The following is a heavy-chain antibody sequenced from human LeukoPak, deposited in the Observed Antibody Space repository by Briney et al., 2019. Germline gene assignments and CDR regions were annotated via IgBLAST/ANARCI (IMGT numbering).Heavy chain of an antibody. V-gene: IGHV7-4-1*02. CDR1: GYTFTGYA. J-gene: IGHJ4*02. CDR2: INTNTGNP. D-gene: IGHD3-10*01. CDR3: ARSELWFGELLYSLDY. Sequence: ASVKVSCKASGYTFTGYAMNWVRQAPGQGLEWMGWINTNTGNPTYAQGFTGRFVFSLDTSVSTAYLQISSLKAEDTAVYYCARSELWFGELLYSLDYWGQGTLVTVSS.